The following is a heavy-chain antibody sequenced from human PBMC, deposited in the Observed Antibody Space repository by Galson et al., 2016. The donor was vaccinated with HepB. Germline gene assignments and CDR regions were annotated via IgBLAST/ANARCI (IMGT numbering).Heavy chain of an antibody. Sequence: SVKVSCKASGHTFAGYYIHWVRQAPGQGLEWMGWIAPTSGGTNYAQRFQGRVTMTRDTSINVFYLELSRLRSDDTAVSYCAGGLGGWSLYYFDYWGLGTLVTVSS. J-gene: IGHJ4*02. CDR1: GHTFAGYY. CDR3: AGGLGGWSLYYFDY. D-gene: IGHD6-19*01. V-gene: IGHV1-2*02. CDR2: IAPTSGGT.